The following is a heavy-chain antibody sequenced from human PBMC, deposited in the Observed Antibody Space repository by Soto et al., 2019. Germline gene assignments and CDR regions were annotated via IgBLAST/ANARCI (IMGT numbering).Heavy chain of an antibody. J-gene: IGHJ6*02. Sequence: SETLSLTCAVSGGSISSSKWWIWVRQPPGKGLEWIGEIYHSGSTNYNPSLKSRVTISLDKSKNQFSLKRSSLTAADTAVYYCARLYYYDSSGYYYYYYGMPVWGQSATVTVAS. D-gene: IGHD3-22*01. V-gene: IGHV4-4*02. CDR3: ARLYYYDSSGYYYYYYGMPV. CDR2: IYHSGST. CDR1: GGSISSSKW.